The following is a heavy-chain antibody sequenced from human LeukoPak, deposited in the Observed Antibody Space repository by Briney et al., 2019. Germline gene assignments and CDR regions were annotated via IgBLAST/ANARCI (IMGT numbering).Heavy chain of an antibody. Sequence: GGSLRLSCAASGFSFSSYGMHWVRQAPGKGLEWVAVIWYDGSTKYYADSVRGRFSVSRDNSQHTLYLQMNSLRAEDTAVYYCAKLPTGSHFDYWGQGTLVTVSS. V-gene: IGHV3-33*06. D-gene: IGHD3-10*01. CDR1: GFSFSSYG. J-gene: IGHJ4*02. CDR3: AKLPTGSHFDY. CDR2: IWYDGSTK.